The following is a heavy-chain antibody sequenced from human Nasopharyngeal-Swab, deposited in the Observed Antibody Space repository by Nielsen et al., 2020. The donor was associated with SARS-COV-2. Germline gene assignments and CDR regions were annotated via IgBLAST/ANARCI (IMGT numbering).Heavy chain of an antibody. J-gene: IGHJ3*02. CDR3: ARGHYYDRSGSFAFDI. V-gene: IGHV1-8*01. D-gene: IGHD3-22*01. CDR2: MNPNVGIT. Sequence: ASVQVSCKASVYTFTSYDINWVRQAPGQGLEWMGWMNPNVGITGYAQKLQGRVTMTRNTSISTAYMELSSLRSEDTAVYYCARGHYYDRSGSFAFDIWGRGTMVTVSS. CDR1: VYTFTSYD.